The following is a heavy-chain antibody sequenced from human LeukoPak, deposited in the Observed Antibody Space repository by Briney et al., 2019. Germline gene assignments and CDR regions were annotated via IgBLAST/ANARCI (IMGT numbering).Heavy chain of an antibody. D-gene: IGHD6-13*01. J-gene: IGHJ3*02. Sequence: GGSLRLSCAASGFTFSSYEMNWVRQAPGKGLEWVSYISSSGSAIYYADSVKGRITISRDNAENSLYLQMNSLRADDTAAYYCARDAGYSSSWFYALDIWGQGTMVTVSS. V-gene: IGHV3-48*03. CDR1: GFTFSSYE. CDR2: ISSSGSAI. CDR3: ARDAGYSSSWFYALDI.